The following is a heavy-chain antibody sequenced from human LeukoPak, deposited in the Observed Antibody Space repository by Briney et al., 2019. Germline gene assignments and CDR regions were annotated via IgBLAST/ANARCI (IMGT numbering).Heavy chain of an antibody. CDR2: INHSGST. V-gene: IGHV4-34*01. D-gene: IGHD4-23*01. CDR1: GGSFSGYY. CDR3: ARQGYGGKRSFDY. Sequence: PSETLSLTCAVYGGSFSGYYWSWIRQPPGKGLEWIGEINHSGSTNYNPSLKSRVTISVDTSRNQFSLKLSSVTAADTAVYYCARQGYGGKRSFDYWGQGTLVTVSS. J-gene: IGHJ4*02.